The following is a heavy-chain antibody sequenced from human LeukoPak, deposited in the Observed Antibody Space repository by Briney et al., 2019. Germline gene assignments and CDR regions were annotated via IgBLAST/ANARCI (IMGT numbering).Heavy chain of an antibody. V-gene: IGHV3-11*04. Sequence: PGGSLRLSCAASGFTFSDYYMSWIRQAPGKGLEWVSYISSSGSTIYYADSVKGRFTISRDNAKNSLYLQMNSLRAEDTAVYYCAREEYYYGSGSPLSYAFDIWGQGTMVTVSS. J-gene: IGHJ3*02. CDR3: AREEYYYGSGSPLSYAFDI. D-gene: IGHD3-10*01. CDR2: ISSSGSTI. CDR1: GFTFSDYY.